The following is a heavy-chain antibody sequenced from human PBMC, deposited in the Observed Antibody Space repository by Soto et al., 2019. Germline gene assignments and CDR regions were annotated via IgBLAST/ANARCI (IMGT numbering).Heavy chain of an antibody. CDR1: GGSINSRGFY. CDR3: AKDTWFAELSPSYYYYAKDV. Sequence: QVQLQESGPGLVKPSQTLSLTCSVSGGSINSRGFYLSWIRQHPGKGLEWIGYIYYSGTTYYNPSLKSRVMISIDTSKNQFSLKLSSVTAADTAVYYCAKDTWFAELSPSYYYYAKDVWGQGTTVTVSS. CDR2: IYYSGTT. D-gene: IGHD3-10*01. J-gene: IGHJ6*02. V-gene: IGHV4-31*03.